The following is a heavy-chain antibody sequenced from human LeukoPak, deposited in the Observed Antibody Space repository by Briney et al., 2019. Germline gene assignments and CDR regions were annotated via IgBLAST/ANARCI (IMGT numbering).Heavy chain of an antibody. J-gene: IGHJ4*02. CDR1: CGSISRSIYY. CDR2: IYYSGST. D-gene: IGHD6-6*01. V-gene: IGHV4-39*01. Sequence: SRTLSLIFTVSCGSISRSIYYLGSIRDTPGKGLEWIGSIYYSGSTYYNPSLKSRVTISVDTSQNQFSLKLCSVTAADTAVYYCAGKAKYSGFDYWGQGTLVTVSS. CDR3: AGKAKYSGFDY.